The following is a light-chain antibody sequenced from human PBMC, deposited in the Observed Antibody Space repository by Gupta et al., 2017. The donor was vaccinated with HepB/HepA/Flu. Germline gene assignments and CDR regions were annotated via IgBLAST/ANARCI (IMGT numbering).Light chain of an antibody. V-gene: IGKV2D-29*01. J-gene: IGKJ5*01. CDR1: QSRLHSDGKTY. CDR3: RQKVQLPIT. Sequence: DIVMTQTPLSLSVTPGQPASISCKSSQSRLHSDGKTYLYWYLQKPGQPPQFLMYEVSNRFSGVPDRFSGRGSGTXFTLKIXRGEAEDVGIYYCRQKVQLPITFGXGTRLEIK. CDR2: EVS.